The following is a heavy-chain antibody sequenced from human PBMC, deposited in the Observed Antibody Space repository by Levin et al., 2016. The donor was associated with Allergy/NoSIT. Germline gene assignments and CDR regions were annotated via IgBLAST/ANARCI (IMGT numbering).Heavy chain of an antibody. Sequence: GESLKISCAASGFTFRNYWMSWVRQAPGKGLEWVANIKLDGSEKDYVGSVKGRFSISRDNAQNSLYLQMNSLTAEDTAVYYCVRGHLGLEVWGQGTTVTVSS. V-gene: IGHV3-7*04. CDR2: IKLDGSEK. CDR1: GFTFRNYW. D-gene: IGHD3-10*01. CDR3: VRGHLGLEV. J-gene: IGHJ6*02.